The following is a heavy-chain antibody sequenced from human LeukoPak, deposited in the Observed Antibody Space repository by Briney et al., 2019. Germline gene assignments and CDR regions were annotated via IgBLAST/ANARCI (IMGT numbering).Heavy chain of an antibody. V-gene: IGHV1-8*01. CDR2: MNPNSGNT. D-gene: IGHD3-10*01. Sequence: ASVKVSCKASGYTFTSYDINWVRQATGQGLEWMGWMNPNSGNTGYAQKFQGRVTMTRNTSISTAYMELSSLRSEETAVYYCARGRRTMVRGVIIGPFDYWGQGTLVTVSS. CDR1: GYTFTSYD. J-gene: IGHJ4*02. CDR3: ARGRRTMVRGVIIGPFDY.